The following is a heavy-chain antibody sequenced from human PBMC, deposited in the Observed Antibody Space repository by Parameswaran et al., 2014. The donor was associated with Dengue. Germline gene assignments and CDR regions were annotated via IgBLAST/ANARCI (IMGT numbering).Heavy chain of an antibody. CDR1: GGSISSYF. D-gene: IGHD4-17*01. Sequence: ASETLSLTCTVSGGSISSYFWSWIRQPPEGLEWIGRIYTSGSTHYNPSLKSRVSMSEDTSKNQFSLKLKSVTAADTAVYYCARDGGPMTTVTKYGFDIWGQGTMVTVSS. V-gene: IGHV4-4*07. J-gene: IGHJ3*02. CDR3: ARDGGPMTTVTKYGFDI. CDR2: IYTSGST.